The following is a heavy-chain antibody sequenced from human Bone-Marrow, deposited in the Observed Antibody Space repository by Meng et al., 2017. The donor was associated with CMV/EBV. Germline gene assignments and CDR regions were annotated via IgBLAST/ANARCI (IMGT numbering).Heavy chain of an antibody. CDR2: INHSGST. CDR3: ARVTYYDFWSGYYIDYYYGMDV. Sequence: SETLSLTCTVSGYSISSGYYWGWIRQPPGKGLEWIGEINHSGSTNYNPSLKSRVTISVDTSKNQFSLKLSSVTAADTAVYYCARVTYYDFWSGYYIDYYYGMDVWGQGTTVTVSS. V-gene: IGHV4-38-2*02. J-gene: IGHJ6*02. D-gene: IGHD3-3*01. CDR1: GYSISSGYY.